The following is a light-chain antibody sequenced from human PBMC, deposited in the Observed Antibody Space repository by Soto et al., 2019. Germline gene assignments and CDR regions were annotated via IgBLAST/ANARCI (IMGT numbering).Light chain of an antibody. J-gene: IGLJ2*01. CDR3: LLSYSGARVV. CDR1: PGAVTSGHY. Sequence: QSVVTQEPSLTVSPGGTVPLTCCSSPGAVTSGHYPYWFQQKPGQAPRTLIYDTSNKHSWTPARFSGSLLGGKAALTLSGAQPEDEAEYYCLLSYSGARVVFGGGTQLTVL. CDR2: DTS. V-gene: IGLV7-46*01.